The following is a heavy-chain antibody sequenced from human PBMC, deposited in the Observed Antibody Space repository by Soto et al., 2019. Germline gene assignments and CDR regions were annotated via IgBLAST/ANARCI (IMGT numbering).Heavy chain of an antibody. Sequence: SETLSLTCTVSGGSISSYYWSWIRQPPGKGLEWIGYIYYSGSTFYNPSLKSRVTISVDTSKNQFSLKLSSVTAADTAVYYCARDAPSRSYFDYWGQGTLVTVSS. J-gene: IGHJ4*02. CDR2: IYYSGST. CDR3: ARDAPSRSYFDY. D-gene: IGHD4-17*01. CDR1: GGSISSYY. V-gene: IGHV4-59*01.